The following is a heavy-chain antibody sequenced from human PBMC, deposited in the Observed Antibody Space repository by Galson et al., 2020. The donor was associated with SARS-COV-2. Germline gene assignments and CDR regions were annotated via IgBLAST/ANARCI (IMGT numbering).Heavy chain of an antibody. CDR2: MNGDGSLD. V-gene: IGHV3-7*04. Sequence: GESLKISCVASGLSFSNSWMSWVRRAPGQGPEWVANMNGDGSLDPYLDSVKGRFTISRDNAANSVYLQMNSLRPEDTAVYYCGGGSGWLCDYWGQGILVTVSS. J-gene: IGHJ4*02. D-gene: IGHD6-19*01. CDR3: GGGSGWLCDY. CDR1: GLSFSNSW.